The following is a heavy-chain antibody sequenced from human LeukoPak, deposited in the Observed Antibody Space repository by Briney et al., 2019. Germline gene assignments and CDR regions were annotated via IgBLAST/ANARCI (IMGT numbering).Heavy chain of an antibody. CDR1: GGSISSSSYY. V-gene: IGHV4-39*07. CDR3: ARDSSYYYYDSSGPFDY. Sequence: SETLSLTFTVSGGSISSSSYYWGWIRQPPGKGLEWIGSIYYSGSTYYNPSLKSRVTISVDTSKNQFSLKLSSVTAADTAVYYCARDSSYYYYDSSGPFDYWGQGTLVTVSS. J-gene: IGHJ4*02. D-gene: IGHD3-22*01. CDR2: IYYSGST.